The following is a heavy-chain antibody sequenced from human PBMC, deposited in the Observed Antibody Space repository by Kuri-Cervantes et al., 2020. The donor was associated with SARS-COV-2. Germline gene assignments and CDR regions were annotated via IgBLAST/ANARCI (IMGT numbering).Heavy chain of an antibody. Sequence: ASVKVSCKASGYTFTNYYVHWVRQAPGQGLEWMGWINPRSGGTKSAQKFQGRVTMTRDTSITTAYMELRSLRSDDTAVYYCARTSYYDFWSGYLPDFDYWGQGTLVTVSS. J-gene: IGHJ4*02. V-gene: IGHV1-2*02. CDR2: INPRSGGT. CDR3: ARTSYYDFWSGYLPDFDY. D-gene: IGHD3-3*01. CDR1: GYTFTNYY.